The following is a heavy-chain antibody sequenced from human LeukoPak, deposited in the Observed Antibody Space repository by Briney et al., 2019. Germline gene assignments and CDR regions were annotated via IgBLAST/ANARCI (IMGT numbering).Heavy chain of an antibody. Sequence: ASVKVSCKASGYTFSSYAISWVRQAPGQGLEWMGGFDPEDGETIYAQKFQGRVTMTEDTSTDTAYMELSSLRSEDTAVYYCVGSGYYLPDYWGQGTLVTVSS. J-gene: IGHJ4*02. CDR3: VGSGYYLPDY. D-gene: IGHD3-22*01. V-gene: IGHV1-24*01. CDR1: GYTFSSYA. CDR2: FDPEDGET.